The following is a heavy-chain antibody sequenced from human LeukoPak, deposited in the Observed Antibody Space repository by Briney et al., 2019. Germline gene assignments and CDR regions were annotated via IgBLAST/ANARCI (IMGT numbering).Heavy chain of an antibody. Sequence: GGSLRLSCAASGFTFSSYWMSWVRQAPGKGPEWVADIRNDGSEKYYVDSVKGRFTISRDNAKDSLYLQMNSLRVEDTAVYYCARGGSSQYNFWGQGTLVTVSS. CDR2: IRNDGSEK. CDR3: ARGGSSQYNF. V-gene: IGHV3-7*01. J-gene: IGHJ4*02. D-gene: IGHD5-18*01. CDR1: GFTFSSYW.